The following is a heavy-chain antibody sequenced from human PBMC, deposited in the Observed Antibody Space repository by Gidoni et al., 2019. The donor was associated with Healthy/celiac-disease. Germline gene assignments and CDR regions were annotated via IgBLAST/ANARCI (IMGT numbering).Heavy chain of an antibody. CDR1: GFTFSSYA. V-gene: IGHV3-23*01. CDR2: ISGSGGST. D-gene: IGHD3-16*01. Sequence: EVQLLESGGGLVQPGGSLRLSCAASGFTFSSYAMSWVRQAPGKGLEWVSAISGSGGSTYYADSVKCRFPISRDNSKNTLYLQMNSLSAEDTVLYYCAKSGYDYVWGSLGYWGQGTLVTVSS. J-gene: IGHJ4*02. CDR3: AKSGYDYVWGSLGY.